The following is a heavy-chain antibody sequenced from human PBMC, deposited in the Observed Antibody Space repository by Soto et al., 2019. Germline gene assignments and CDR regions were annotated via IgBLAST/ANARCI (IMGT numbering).Heavy chain of an antibody. CDR3: ARDHRYGDNWAFDY. V-gene: IGHV4-39*07. CDR2: FYYSGST. Sequence: SETLSLTCTVSGGSISSGPYSWGWIRQPPGKGLDWIGTFYYSGSTNYNPSLESRVTISVDTSKNQFSLKVSSVTAADTAVYYCARDHRYGDNWAFDYWGQGALVTVSS. J-gene: IGHJ4*02. D-gene: IGHD3-16*02. CDR1: GGSISSGPYS.